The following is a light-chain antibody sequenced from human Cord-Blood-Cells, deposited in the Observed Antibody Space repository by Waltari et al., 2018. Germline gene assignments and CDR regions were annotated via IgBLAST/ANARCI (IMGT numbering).Light chain of an antibody. J-gene: IGKJ4*01. CDR2: GAS. V-gene: IGKV3-20*01. CDR1: QSVSSSY. Sequence: EIVLTQSPGTLSLSPGERATLSCRASQSVSSSYLHWYQQKPGQAPRLLIYGASSRANGIPDRFSGSGSGTDFTLTISRLEPEDFAVYYCQQYGSSPSLTFGGGTKVEIK. CDR3: QQYGSSPSLT.